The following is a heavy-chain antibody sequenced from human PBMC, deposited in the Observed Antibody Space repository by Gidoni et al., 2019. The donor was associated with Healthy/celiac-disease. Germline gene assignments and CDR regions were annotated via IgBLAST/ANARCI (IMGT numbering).Heavy chain of an antibody. D-gene: IGHD2-21*02. CDR3: ARACGGDCWDAFDI. V-gene: IGHV4-34*01. J-gene: IGHJ3*02. CDR1: GGSFSGYY. Sequence: QVHLQQWCAGLLKPSEPLSLTCSVYGGSFSGYYWSWLRQPPGKGLEWIGEINHSGSTNYYQALKSRVTISVDTSKNQFSLKLSSVTAADTAVYYCARACGGDCWDAFDIWGQGTMVTVSS. CDR2: INHSGST.